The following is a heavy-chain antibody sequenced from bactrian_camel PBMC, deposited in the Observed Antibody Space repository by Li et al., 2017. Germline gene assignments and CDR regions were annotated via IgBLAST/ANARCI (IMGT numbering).Heavy chain of an antibody. Sequence: VQLVESGGGSVQAGGSLRLSCASIGYAGNMMAWFRQAPGKEREGVSIISWGSDKTYYGDSVKGRFTISQDNAKKTLYLQMDSLKPEDTAMYYCKALVRACSSYLRNPDYWGQGTQVTVS. J-gene: IGHJ4*01. CDR1: GYAGNM. D-gene: IGHD2*01. V-gene: IGHV3S60*01. CDR2: ISWGSDKT. CDR3: KALVRACSSYLRNPDY.